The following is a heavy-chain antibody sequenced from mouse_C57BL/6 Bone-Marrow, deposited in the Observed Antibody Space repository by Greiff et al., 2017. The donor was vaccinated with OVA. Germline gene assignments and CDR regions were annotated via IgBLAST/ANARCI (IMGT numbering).Heavy chain of an antibody. Sequence: QVQLQQPGTELVKPGASVKLSCKASGYTFTSYWMHWVKQRPGQGLEWIGNINPRNGGTNYNEKFKSKATLTVDKSSSTAYMQLSILTSEVSAVYYCARSITTVPWSFDVWGTGTTVTVSS. V-gene: IGHV1-53*01. D-gene: IGHD1-1*01. CDR2: INPRNGGT. J-gene: IGHJ1*03. CDR1: GYTFTSYW. CDR3: ARSITTVPWSFDV.